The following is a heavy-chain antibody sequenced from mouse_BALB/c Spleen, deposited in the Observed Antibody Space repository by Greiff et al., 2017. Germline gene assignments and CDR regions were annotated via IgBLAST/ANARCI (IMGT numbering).Heavy chain of an antibody. CDR1: GFTFSDYG. CDR3: AREGEVRFAY. D-gene: IGHD2-14*01. J-gene: IGHJ3*01. Sequence: EVKLMESGGGLVQPGGSRKLSFAASGFTFSDYGMAWVRQAPGKGPEWVAFISNLAYSIYYADTVTGRFTISRENAKNTLYLEMSSLRSEDTAMYYCAREGEVRFAYWGQGTLVTVSA. CDR2: ISNLAYSI. V-gene: IGHV5-15*02.